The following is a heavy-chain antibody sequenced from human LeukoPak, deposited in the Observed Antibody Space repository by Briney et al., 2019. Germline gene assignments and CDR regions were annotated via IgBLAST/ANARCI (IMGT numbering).Heavy chain of an antibody. CDR2: ISSSSSYI. Sequence: GGPLRLSCAASGFTFSSYSMNWVRQAPGKGLEWVSPISSSSSYIYYADSVKGRFTISRDNAKNSLYLQMNSLRAEDTAVYYCARDRPRYYDFWSGYPSFSWGQGTMVTVSS. CDR1: GFTFSSYS. J-gene: IGHJ3*01. V-gene: IGHV3-21*01. CDR3: ARDRPRYYDFWSGYPSFS. D-gene: IGHD3-3*01.